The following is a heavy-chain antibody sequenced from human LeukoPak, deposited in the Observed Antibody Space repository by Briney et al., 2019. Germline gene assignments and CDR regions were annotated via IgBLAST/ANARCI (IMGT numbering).Heavy chain of an antibody. V-gene: IGHV4-39*07. Sequence: SETLSPTCAVSGASISSSNYYWGWIRQPPGKGLEWIGSIYYSGSTYYNPSLKSRVTISVDTSKNQFSLKLSSVTAADTAVYYCARSRRDKYPTNDWGQGTLVTVSS. CDR3: ARSRRDKYPTND. J-gene: IGHJ4*02. CDR2: IYYSGST. CDR1: GASISSSNYY. D-gene: IGHD2-2*01.